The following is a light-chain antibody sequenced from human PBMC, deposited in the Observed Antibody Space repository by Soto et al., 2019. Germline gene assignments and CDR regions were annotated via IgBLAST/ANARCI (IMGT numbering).Light chain of an antibody. CDR1: QSVSSY. J-gene: IGKJ5*01. CDR2: DAS. V-gene: IGKV3-11*01. Sequence: IVLTQSPATLSLSPGERATLSCRASQSVSSYLAWYQQRPGQAPRLLIYDASNRATGVPARFSGSGSGTDSTLTISSLEPEDFAVYYCQQRSSWPPNFGQGTRLEIK. CDR3: QQRSSWPPN.